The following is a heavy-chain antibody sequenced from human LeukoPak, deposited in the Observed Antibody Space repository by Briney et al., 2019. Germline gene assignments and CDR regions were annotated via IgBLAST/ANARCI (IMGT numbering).Heavy chain of an antibody. CDR2: TYYRSKWYN. CDR3: ARDGEQEDYYDSSGYSRFRFDP. J-gene: IGHJ5*02. Sequence: SQTLSLTCAISGDSVSSNSAAWNWIRQSPSRGLEWLGRTYYRSKWYNDYAVSVKSRITINPDTSKNQFSLQLNSVTAADTAVYYCARDGEQEDYYDSSGYSRFRFDPWGQGTLVTVSS. V-gene: IGHV6-1*01. CDR1: GDSVSSNSAA. D-gene: IGHD3-22*01.